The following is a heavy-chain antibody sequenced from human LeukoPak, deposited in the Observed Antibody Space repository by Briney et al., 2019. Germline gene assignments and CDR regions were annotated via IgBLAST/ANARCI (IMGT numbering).Heavy chain of an antibody. CDR2: IYHSGST. CDR1: GYSISSGYY. Sequence: PSETPSLTCTVSGYSISSGYYWGWIRQPPGKGLEWIGSIYHSGSTYYNPSLKSRVTISVDTSKNHFSLKLSSVTAADTAVYYCAKGQWLPVFDFWGQGTLSPSPQ. V-gene: IGHV4-38-2*02. CDR3: AKGQWLPVFDF. D-gene: IGHD3-22*01. J-gene: IGHJ4*02.